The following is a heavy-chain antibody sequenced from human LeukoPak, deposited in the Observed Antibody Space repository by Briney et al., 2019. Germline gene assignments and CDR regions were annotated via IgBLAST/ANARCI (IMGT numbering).Heavy chain of an antibody. V-gene: IGHV3-33*01. CDR2: IWYDGSNK. J-gene: IGHJ4*02. D-gene: IGHD6-19*01. CDR3: ARDGTGSNSGWYIH. Sequence: PGRSLRLPCAASGFTFSSHGMHWVRQAPGKGLEWVAVIWYDGSNKYYADSVKGRFTISRDNSKNTLYLQMNSLRAEDTAVYYCARDGTGSNSGWYIHWGQGTLVTVSS. CDR1: GFTFSSHG.